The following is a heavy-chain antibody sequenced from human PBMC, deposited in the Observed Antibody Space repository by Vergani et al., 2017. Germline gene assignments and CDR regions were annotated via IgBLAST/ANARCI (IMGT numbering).Heavy chain of an antibody. D-gene: IGHD2-2*01. J-gene: IGHJ6*03. Sequence: QVQLVQSGAEVKKPGASVKVSCKASGYTFTSYGISWVRQAPGQGLEWMGWIIPIFGTANYAQKFQGRVTITADESTSTAYMELSSLRSEDTAVYYCARDRGVVVPAAKYYYMDVWGKGTTVTVSS. V-gene: IGHV1-69*13. CDR1: GYTFTSYG. CDR3: ARDRGVVVPAAKYYYMDV. CDR2: IIPIFGTA.